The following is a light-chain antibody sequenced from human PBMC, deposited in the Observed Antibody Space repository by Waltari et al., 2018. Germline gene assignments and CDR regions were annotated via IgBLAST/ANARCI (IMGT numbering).Light chain of an antibody. CDR1: QNIGVD. CDR2: HSS. V-gene: IGKV3-11*01. Sequence: EIVLTQSPATLSLSPGERATLSCRASQNIGVDLGWYQQRCGQAPRLLLYHSSTRAIGIPFRFSGSGSGTDFTLTISSLEPEDFAVYYCQYRSNGPPITFGQGTRLEIK. CDR3: QYRSNGPPIT. J-gene: IGKJ5*01.